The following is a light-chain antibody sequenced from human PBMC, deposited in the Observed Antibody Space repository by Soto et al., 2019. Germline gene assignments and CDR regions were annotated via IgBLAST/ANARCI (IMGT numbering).Light chain of an antibody. V-gene: IGKV3-20*01. CDR3: QQYGSAPFT. J-gene: IGKJ3*01. CDR1: QSVSSNY. Sequence: EIVLTQSPGTLALSPGERATLSCRASQSVSSNYLTWYQQKRGQAPRLLIHGASSRATGIPDRFSGSGSGTDFTLTISRLEPEDFAVYYCQQYGSAPFTCGPGTKVGIK. CDR2: GAS.